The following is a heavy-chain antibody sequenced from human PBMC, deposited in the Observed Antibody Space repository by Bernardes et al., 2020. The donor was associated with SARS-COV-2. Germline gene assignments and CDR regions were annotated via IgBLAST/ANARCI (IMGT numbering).Heavy chain of an antibody. V-gene: IGHV3-21*01. CDR1: GFTFRSSS. CDR3: ARDSYHYDASGYYLYYFEY. D-gene: IGHD3-22*01. J-gene: IGHJ4*02. Sequence: GGSLLLSCAASGFTFRSSSMNWVRQAPGPGLEWVSSISTSGSYIYYADSVKGRFTISRDNAKNSLYLQMNSLRAEDTAVYYCARDSYHYDASGYYLYYFEYWGQGTLVTVSS. CDR2: ISTSGSYI.